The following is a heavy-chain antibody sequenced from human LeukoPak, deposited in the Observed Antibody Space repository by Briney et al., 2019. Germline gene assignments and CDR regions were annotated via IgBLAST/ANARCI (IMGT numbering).Heavy chain of an antibody. CDR3: ARASDNYDSSGYGP. J-gene: IGHJ5*02. V-gene: IGHV4-34*01. Sequence: SETLSLTCAVYGGSFSGYYWSWIRQPPGKGLEWIGEINHSGSTNYNPSLKSRVTISVDTSKNQFSLKLSSVAAADTAVYYCARASDNYDSSGYGPWGQGTLVTVSS. CDR1: GGSFSGYY. D-gene: IGHD3-22*01. CDR2: INHSGST.